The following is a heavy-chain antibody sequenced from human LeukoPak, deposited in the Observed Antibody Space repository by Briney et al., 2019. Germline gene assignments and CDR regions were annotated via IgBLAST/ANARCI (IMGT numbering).Heavy chain of an antibody. V-gene: IGHV1-2*02. J-gene: IGHJ4*02. CDR1: GYTFSGYY. CDR3: ARDTYGGSYFPLPY. Sequence: GASVKVSCKASGYTFSGYYVHWVRQAPGQGLEWMEWLSPQSGATKYAQKFQGRVTLTRDLSLSTAYMELNSLTSDDTAVYYCARDTYGGSYFPLPYWGQGALVTVSS. CDR2: LSPQSGAT. D-gene: IGHD1-26*01.